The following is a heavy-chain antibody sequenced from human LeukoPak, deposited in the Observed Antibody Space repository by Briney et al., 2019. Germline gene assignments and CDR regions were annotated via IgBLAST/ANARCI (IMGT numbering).Heavy chain of an antibody. CDR2: IIPIFGTA. Sequence: GASVKVSCKASGGTFSSYAISWVRQAPGQGLEWMGGIIPIFGTANYAQKFQGRVTITTDESTSTAYMELSSLRSEDTAVYYCATVRGGPPVPTSVNDAFDIWGQGTMVTVSS. J-gene: IGHJ3*02. CDR3: ATVRGGPPVPTSVNDAFDI. V-gene: IGHV1-69*05. D-gene: IGHD1-1*01. CDR1: GGTFSSYA.